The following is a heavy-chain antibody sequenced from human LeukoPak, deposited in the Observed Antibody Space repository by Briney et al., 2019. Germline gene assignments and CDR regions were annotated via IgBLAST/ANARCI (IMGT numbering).Heavy chain of an antibody. CDR1: GGSISSGGYY. CDR2: IYYSGST. D-gene: IGHD3-22*01. V-gene: IGHV4-31*03. J-gene: IGHJ4*02. CDR3: ASSRNYYDSSGYYYEAYYFDY. Sequence: SETLSLTCTVSGGSISSGGYYWSWIRQHPGKGLEWIGYIYYSGSTYYNPSLKSRVTISVDTSKNQFSLKLSSVTAADTAVYYCASSRNYYDSSGYYYEAYYFDYWGQGTLVTVSS.